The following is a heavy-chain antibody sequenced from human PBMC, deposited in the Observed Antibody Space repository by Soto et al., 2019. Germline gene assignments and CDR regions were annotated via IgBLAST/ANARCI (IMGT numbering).Heavy chain of an antibody. D-gene: IGHD6-13*01. V-gene: IGHV3-23*01. Sequence: EMSLLESEGGLIQPGGSLRLSCAASGFIFSNYAMNWVRQAPGKGLEWVSVISHGGETTYYADSVKGRFSISRDNSKNTLFLQMNRLRVEDTAVYYCAKSRFSSSPFFDNWGQGALVTVSS. J-gene: IGHJ4*02. CDR2: ISHGGETT. CDR3: AKSRFSSSPFFDN. CDR1: GFIFSNYA.